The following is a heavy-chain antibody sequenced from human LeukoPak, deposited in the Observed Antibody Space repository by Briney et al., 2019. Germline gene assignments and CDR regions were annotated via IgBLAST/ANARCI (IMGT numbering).Heavy chain of an antibody. D-gene: IGHD2-2*01. V-gene: IGHV4-31*03. CDR2: IYYSGRT. J-gene: IGHJ5*02. Sequence: SETLSLTCTVSGGSLSSGGFYWRWLRQHPGTGLEWFGYIYYSGRTYYNPSLKSRVTISVDTSKNQFSLKLSSVTAADTAVYYCAREVIVVVPAASRWFDPWGQGTLVTVSS. CDR1: GGSLSSGGFY. CDR3: AREVIVVVPAASRWFDP.